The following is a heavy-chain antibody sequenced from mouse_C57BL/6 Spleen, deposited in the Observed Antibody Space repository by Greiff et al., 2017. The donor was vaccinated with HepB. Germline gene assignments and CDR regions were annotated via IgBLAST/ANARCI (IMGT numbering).Heavy chain of an antibody. D-gene: IGHD4-1*01. CDR2: ISSGSSTI. Sequence: EVKLVESGGGLVKPGGSLKLSCAASGFTFSDYGMHWVRQAPEKGLEWVAYISSGSSTIYYADTVKGRFTISRDNAKNTLFLQMTSLRAEDTAMYYCASYWDVAYWGQGTLVTVSA. CDR1: GFTFSDYG. V-gene: IGHV5-17*01. CDR3: ASYWDVAY. J-gene: IGHJ3*01.